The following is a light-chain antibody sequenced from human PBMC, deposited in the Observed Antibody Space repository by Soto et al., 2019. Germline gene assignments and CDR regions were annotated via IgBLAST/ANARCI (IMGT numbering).Light chain of an antibody. J-gene: IGLJ1*01. CDR2: DVS. V-gene: IGLV2-11*01. Sequence: QSALTQPRSVSGSPGQSVTISCTGTSSDVGGSNYVSWYQQHPGKAPKLTTYDVSKRPSGVPDRFSGSKSVNTASLTISVLRAEDGVDYCCCSDGGSYYVFGNGTKVTVL. CDR3: CSDGGSYYV. CDR1: SSDVGGSNY.